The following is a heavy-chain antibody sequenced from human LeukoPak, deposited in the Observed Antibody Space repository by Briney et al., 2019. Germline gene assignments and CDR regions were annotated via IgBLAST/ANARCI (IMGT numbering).Heavy chain of an antibody. CDR3: ARESYGDYPAAGYYFDY. CDR2: IIPILGIA. J-gene: IGHJ4*02. V-gene: IGHV1-69*04. Sequence: SVKVSCKASGGTFSSYTIRWVRQAPGQGLEWMGRIIPILGIANYAQKFQGRVTITADKSTSTAYMELSSLRSEDTAVYYCARESYGDYPAAGYYFDYWGQGTLVTVSS. CDR1: GGTFSSYT. D-gene: IGHD4-17*01.